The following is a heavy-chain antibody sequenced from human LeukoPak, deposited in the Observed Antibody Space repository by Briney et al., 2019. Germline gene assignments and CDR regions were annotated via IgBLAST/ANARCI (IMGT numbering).Heavy chain of an antibody. CDR1: GSTFSSYG. V-gene: IGHV3-30*02. J-gene: IGHJ6*03. CDR2: IRYDGSNK. D-gene: IGHD5-12*01. Sequence: GGSLRLSCAASGSTFSSYGMHWVRQAPGKGLEWVAFIRYDGSNKYYADSVKGRFTISRDNSKNTLYLQMNSLRAEDTAVYYCAKDAGFYYYMDVWGKGTTVTVSS. CDR3: AKDAGFYYYMDV.